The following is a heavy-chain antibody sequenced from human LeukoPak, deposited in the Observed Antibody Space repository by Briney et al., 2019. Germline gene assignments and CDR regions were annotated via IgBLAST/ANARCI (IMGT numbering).Heavy chain of an antibody. V-gene: IGHV4-39*01. D-gene: IGHD5-24*01. CDR3: ARRGMATSYFDY. CDR1: GGSISSSSYY. Sequence: PSETLSLTCTVSGGSISSSSYYWGWIRQPPGKGLEWIGSIYYSGSTYYNPSLKSRVTISVDTSKNQFSLKLSSVTAADTAVYHCARRGMATSYFDYWGQGTLVTVSS. J-gene: IGHJ4*02. CDR2: IYYSGST.